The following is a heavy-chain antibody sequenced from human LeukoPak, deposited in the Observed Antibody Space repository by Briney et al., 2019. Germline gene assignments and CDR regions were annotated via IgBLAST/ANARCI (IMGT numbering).Heavy chain of an antibody. CDR3: ATETYYYDSSGYHRHY. CDR2: IIPIFGTA. V-gene: IGHV1-69*13. Sequence: SVKVSCKASGGTFSSYAISWVRQAPRQGLEWMGGIIPIFGTANYAQKFQGRVTITADESTSTAYMELSSLRSEDTAVYYCATETYYYDSSGYHRHYWGQGTLVTVSS. D-gene: IGHD3-22*01. CDR1: GGTFSSYA. J-gene: IGHJ4*02.